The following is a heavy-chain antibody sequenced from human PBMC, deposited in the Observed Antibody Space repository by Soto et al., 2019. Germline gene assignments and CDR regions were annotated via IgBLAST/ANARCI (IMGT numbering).Heavy chain of an antibody. CDR1: GGSISSYY. J-gene: IGHJ4*02. CDR2: IYYSGST. Sequence: LSLTCTVSGGSISSYYWSWIRQAPGKGLEWIGYIYYSGSTNYNPSLKSRVTISVDTSKNQFSLKLSSVTAADTAVYYCARLARYFDSRLLGGYFDYWGQGTLVTVSS. CDR3: ARLARYFDSRLLGGYFDY. D-gene: IGHD3-9*01. V-gene: IGHV4-59*01.